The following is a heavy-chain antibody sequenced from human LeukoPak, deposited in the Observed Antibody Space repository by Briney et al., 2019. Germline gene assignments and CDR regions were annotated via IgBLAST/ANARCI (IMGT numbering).Heavy chain of an antibody. Sequence: GASVKVSCKASGYTFTSYGISWVRQAPGQGREWMGWISAYNGNTNYAQKLQGRVTMTTDTSTSTAYMELRSLRSDHTAVYYCARDRVYFSSTSCYTSWFDPWGQGTLVTVSS. CDR2: ISAYNGNT. V-gene: IGHV1-18*01. CDR3: ARDRVYFSSTSCYTSWFDP. CDR1: GYTFTSYG. J-gene: IGHJ5*02. D-gene: IGHD2-2*02.